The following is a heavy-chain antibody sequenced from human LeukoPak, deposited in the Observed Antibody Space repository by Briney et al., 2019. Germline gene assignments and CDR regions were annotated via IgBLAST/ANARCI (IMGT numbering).Heavy chain of an antibody. Sequence: ASVKVSCKASGYTFTSYDINWVRQATGQGLEWMGWMNPNSDNTGYARKFQGRVTITRNTSISTAYMELSSLRSEDTAVYYCARPHGAYYDSSGYHFDYWGQGTLVTVSS. D-gene: IGHD3-22*01. CDR2: MNPNSDNT. J-gene: IGHJ4*02. V-gene: IGHV1-8*01. CDR3: ARPHGAYYDSSGYHFDY. CDR1: GYTFTSYD.